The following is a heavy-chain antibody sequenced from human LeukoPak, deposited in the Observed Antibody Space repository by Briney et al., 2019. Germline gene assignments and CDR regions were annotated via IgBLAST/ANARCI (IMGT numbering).Heavy chain of an antibody. CDR2: ISSSSSYI. CDR1: GFTFSSYS. Sequence: GGSLRLSCAASGFTFSSYSMNWVRQAPGKGLEWVSSISSSSSYIYYADSVKGRFTISRDNAKNSLYLQMNSLRAEDTAVYYCATYPYYGSGSSAAFDIWGQGTMVTVSS. J-gene: IGHJ3*02. CDR3: ATYPYYGSGSSAAFDI. D-gene: IGHD3-10*01. V-gene: IGHV3-21*01.